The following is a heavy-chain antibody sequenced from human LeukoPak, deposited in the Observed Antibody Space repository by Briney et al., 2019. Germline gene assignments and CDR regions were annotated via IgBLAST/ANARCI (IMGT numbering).Heavy chain of an antibody. J-gene: IGHJ5*02. Sequence: ASVKVSCKASGYTFTGYYMHWVRRAPGQGLEWMGWINPNSGGTNYAQKFQGRVTMTRDTSISTAYMELSRLRSDDTAVYYCARDDYYDSSGYYFFNWFDPWGQGTLVTVSS. V-gene: IGHV1-2*02. D-gene: IGHD3-22*01. CDR1: GYTFTGYY. CDR3: ARDDYYDSSGYYFFNWFDP. CDR2: INPNSGGT.